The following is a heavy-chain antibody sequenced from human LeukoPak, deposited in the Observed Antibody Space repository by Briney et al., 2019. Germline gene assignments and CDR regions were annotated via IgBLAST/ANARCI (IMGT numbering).Heavy chain of an antibody. Sequence: PGGSLRLSCAASGFTFSNAWMSWVRQAPGKWLEWVGCIKSKTDGGTTDYAAPVKGRFTISRDDSKSTLYLQMNSLKTEDTAVYYCTTFGSHSMGYWGQGTLVTVSS. CDR2: IKSKTDGGTT. V-gene: IGHV3-15*01. CDR3: TTFGSHSMGY. J-gene: IGHJ4*02. D-gene: IGHD1-26*01. CDR1: GFTFSNAW.